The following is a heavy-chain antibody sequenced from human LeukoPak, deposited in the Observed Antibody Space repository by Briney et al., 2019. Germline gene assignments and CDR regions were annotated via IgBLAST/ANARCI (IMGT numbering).Heavy chain of an antibody. CDR3: ARSKGHDAFDI. Sequence: ASVKVSCKASGYTFTGYYMHWVRQAPGQGLEWMGWINPNSGGTNYAQKVQGRVTMTRDTSISTAYMELSRLRSDDTAVYYCARSKGHDAFDIWGQGTMVTVSS. J-gene: IGHJ3*02. CDR1: GYTFTGYY. CDR2: INPNSGGT. V-gene: IGHV1-2*02. D-gene: IGHD5/OR15-5a*01.